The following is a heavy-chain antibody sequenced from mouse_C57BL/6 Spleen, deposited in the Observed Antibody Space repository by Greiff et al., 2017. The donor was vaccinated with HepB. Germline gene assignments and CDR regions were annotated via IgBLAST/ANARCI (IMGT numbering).Heavy chain of an antibody. CDR2: INPYNGGT. Sequence: VHVKQSGPVLVKPGASVKMSCKASGYTFTDYYMNWVKQSHGKSLEWIGVINPYNGGTSYNQKFKGKATLTVDKSSSTAYMELNSLTSEDSAVYYCARGGYSNYVFDYWGQGTTLTVSS. J-gene: IGHJ2*01. D-gene: IGHD2-5*01. CDR1: GYTFTDYY. V-gene: IGHV1-19*01. CDR3: ARGGYSNYVFDY.